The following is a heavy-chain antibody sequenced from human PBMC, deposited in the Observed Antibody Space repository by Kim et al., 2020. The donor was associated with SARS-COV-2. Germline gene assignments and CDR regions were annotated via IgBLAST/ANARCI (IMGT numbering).Heavy chain of an antibody. CDR3: TTVQPLYSSSCLDY. V-gene: IGHV3-15*01. D-gene: IGHD6-13*01. CDR1: GFTFSNAW. Sequence: GGSLRLSCAASGFTFSNAWMSWVRQAPGKGLEWVGRIKSKTDGGTTDYAAPVKGRFTISRDDSKNTLYLQMNSLKTEDTAVYYCTTVQPLYSSSCLDYWGQGTLVTVSS. CDR2: IKSKTDGGTT. J-gene: IGHJ4*02.